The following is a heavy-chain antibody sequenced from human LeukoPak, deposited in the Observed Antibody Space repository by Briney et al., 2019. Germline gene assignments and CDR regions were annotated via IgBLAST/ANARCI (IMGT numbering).Heavy chain of an antibody. V-gene: IGHV4-34*01. CDR1: GGSISSYY. CDR2: INHSGST. J-gene: IGHJ4*02. D-gene: IGHD3-10*01. Sequence: SETLSLTCTVSGGSISSYYWSWIRQPPGKGLEWIGEINHSGSTNYNPSLKSRVTISVDTSKNQFSLKLSSVTAADTAVYYCARPTYYYGSGSYGYWGQGTLVTVSS. CDR3: ARPTYYYGSGSYGY.